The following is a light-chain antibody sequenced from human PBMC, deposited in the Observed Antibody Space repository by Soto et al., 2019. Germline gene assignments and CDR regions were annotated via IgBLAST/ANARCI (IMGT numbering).Light chain of an antibody. V-gene: IGKV3-20*01. CDR3: QHYDGSPIT. CDR2: GAS. Sequence: EVVLTQSPGTLSLSPGERATLSCRASQSVHSNYLGWYHQKPGQAPRLLIYGASSRATGSPDRFRGSGSGSDFTITVSILEPEDYAVYYCQHYDGSPITFSHGTVLESK. CDR1: QSVHSNY. J-gene: IGKJ5*01.